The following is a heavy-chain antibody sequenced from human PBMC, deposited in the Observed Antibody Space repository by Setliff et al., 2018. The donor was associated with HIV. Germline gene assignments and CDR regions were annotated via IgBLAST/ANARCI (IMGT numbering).Heavy chain of an antibody. CDR2: ISNVGGNT. V-gene: IGHV3-64*02. CDR1: GFTFSSYW. CDR3: ARSPFYNFWSGYSDY. D-gene: IGHD3-3*01. J-gene: IGHJ4*02. Sequence: PGGSLRLSCAASGFTFSSYWMHWVRQAPGKGLEYVSAISNVGGNTYYADSVKGRFTISRDNSKDTLYLQMGSLRTEDMAVYYCARSPFYNFWSGYSDYWGQGTLVTVSS.